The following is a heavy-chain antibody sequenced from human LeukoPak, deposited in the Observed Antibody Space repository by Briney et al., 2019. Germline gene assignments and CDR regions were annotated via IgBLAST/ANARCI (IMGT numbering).Heavy chain of an antibody. D-gene: IGHD2-8*01. CDR3: ARHARREALGHSAFDQ. J-gene: IGHJ3*01. CDR2: INHSGST. V-gene: IGHV4-34*01. CDR1: GGSFSVYY. Sequence: SETLSLTCAVYGGSFSVYYWSWIRQPPGKGLEWIGEINHSGSTNYNPSLKSRVTISVDTSKNQFSLKLHSVTAADTAVYYCARHARREALGHSAFDQWGQGTLVSVSS.